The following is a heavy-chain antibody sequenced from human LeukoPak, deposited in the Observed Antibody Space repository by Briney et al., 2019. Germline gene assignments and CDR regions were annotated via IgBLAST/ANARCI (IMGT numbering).Heavy chain of an antibody. V-gene: IGHV4-34*01. CDR3: ARSGLLEWLLYRSGGSWFDP. D-gene: IGHD3-3*01. Sequence: PSETLSLTCAVYGGSFSGYYWSWIRQPPGKGLEWIGEINHSGSTNYNPSLKSRVTISVDTSKNQFSLKLSSVTAADTAVYYCARSGLLEWLLYRSGGSWFDPWGQGTLVTVSS. J-gene: IGHJ5*02. CDR2: INHSGST. CDR1: GGSFSGYY.